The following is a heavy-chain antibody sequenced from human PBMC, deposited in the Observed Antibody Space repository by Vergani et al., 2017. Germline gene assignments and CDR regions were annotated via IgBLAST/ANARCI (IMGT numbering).Heavy chain of an antibody. CDR3: ARAPETTVTTIFDY. Sequence: QVQLVQSGAEVKKPGSSVKVSCKASGGTFSNYAISWVRQAPGQGPEWMGGIIPMFGTANYAQKFQGRVTITADESTSTAYMELSSLRSEDTAVYYCARAPETTVTTIFDYWGQGTLVTVSS. CDR1: GGTFSNYA. J-gene: IGHJ4*02. CDR2: IIPMFGTA. D-gene: IGHD4-17*01. V-gene: IGHV1-69*01.